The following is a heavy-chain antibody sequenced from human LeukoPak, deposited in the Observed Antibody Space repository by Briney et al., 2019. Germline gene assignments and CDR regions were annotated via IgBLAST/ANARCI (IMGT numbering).Heavy chain of an antibody. J-gene: IGHJ4*02. V-gene: IGHV4-34*01. Sequence: SETLSLTSAVYGGSFSGYYWSWIRQPPGKGLEWIGEINHIGSTNYNPSHKSRVTISVDASKNQFSLKLSSVTAADTAVYYCARGRREAYIVVVPAAMTAFGYWGQGTLVTVPS. CDR2: INHIGST. CDR3: ARGRREAYIVVVPAAMTAFGY. CDR1: GGSFSGYY. D-gene: IGHD2-2*01.